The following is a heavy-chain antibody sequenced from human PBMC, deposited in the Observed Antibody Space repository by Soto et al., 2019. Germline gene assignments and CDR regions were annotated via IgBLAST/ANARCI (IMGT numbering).Heavy chain of an antibody. V-gene: IGHV4-34*01. CDR2: INHSGST. D-gene: IGHD6-19*01. J-gene: IGHJ4*02. Sequence: QVQLQQWGAGLLKPSETLSLTCAVFGGSFSGYFWSWIRQPPGKGLEWIGEINHSGSTNYNPSLESRVTISVDTSKHQFSLKLSSVTAADTAVYYCARVCIAVAGREADYWGQGTLVTVYS. CDR1: GGSFSGYF. CDR3: ARVCIAVAGREADY.